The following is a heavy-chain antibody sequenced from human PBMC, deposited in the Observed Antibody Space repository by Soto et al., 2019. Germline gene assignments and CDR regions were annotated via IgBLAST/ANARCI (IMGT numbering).Heavy chain of an antibody. CDR2: ISSSSSYI. Sequence: GGSLRLSCAASGFTFSSYSMNWVRQAPGKGLEWVSSISSSSSYIYYADSVKGRFTISRDNAKNSLYLQMNSLRAEDTVVYYCASEEDYDSSGPDYWGQGTLVTVSS. CDR1: GFTFSSYS. D-gene: IGHD3-22*01. J-gene: IGHJ4*02. V-gene: IGHV3-21*01. CDR3: ASEEDYDSSGPDY.